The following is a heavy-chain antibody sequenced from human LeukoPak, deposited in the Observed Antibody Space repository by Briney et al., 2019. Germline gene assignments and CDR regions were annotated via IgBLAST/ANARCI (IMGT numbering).Heavy chain of an antibody. CDR2: ISAYNGDT. Sequence: GASVKVSCEASGYTFSGNGISWVRQAPGQGLEWMGWISAYNGDTSYAQKFQGRVTMTTDTSTNTAYMELRSLRSDDTVVYYCARESYDILTGSFFGFDSWGQGTLVTVSS. J-gene: IGHJ4*02. D-gene: IGHD3-9*01. V-gene: IGHV1-18*01. CDR3: ARESYDILTGSFFGFDS. CDR1: GYTFSGNG.